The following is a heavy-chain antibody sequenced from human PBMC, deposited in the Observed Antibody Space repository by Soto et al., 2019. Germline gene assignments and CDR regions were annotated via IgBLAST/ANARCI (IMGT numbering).Heavy chain of an antibody. V-gene: IGHV3-9*01. CDR1: GFTFDDYA. Sequence: GGSLRLSCAASGFTFDDYAMHWVRQAPGKGLEWVSGISWNSGSIGYADSVKGRFTISRDNAKNSLYLQMNSLRAEDTALYYCAKGGDSSWKEGGYYYMDVWGKGTTVTVSS. CDR2: ISWNSGSI. J-gene: IGHJ6*03. CDR3: AKGGDSSWKEGGYYYMDV. D-gene: IGHD6-13*01.